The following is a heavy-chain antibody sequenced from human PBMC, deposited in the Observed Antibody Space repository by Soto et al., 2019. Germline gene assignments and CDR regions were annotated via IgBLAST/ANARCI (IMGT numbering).Heavy chain of an antibody. J-gene: IGHJ3*02. V-gene: IGHV1-2*04. CDR1: GYTFTNFG. CDR2: INPNSGGT. Sequence: ASVKVSCKASGYTFTNFGISWVRQAPGQGLEWMGWINPNSGGTNYAQKFQGWVTMTRDTSISTAYMELSRLRSDDTAVYYCARAREYSSSSGAFDIWGQGTMVTVSS. CDR3: ARAREYSSSSGAFDI. D-gene: IGHD6-13*01.